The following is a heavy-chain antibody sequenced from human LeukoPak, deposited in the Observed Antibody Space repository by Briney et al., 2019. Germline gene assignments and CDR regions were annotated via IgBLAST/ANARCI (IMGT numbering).Heavy chain of an antibody. J-gene: IGHJ4*02. CDR3: ARSTSSLRPFDY. CDR2: TWYDGSNE. CDR1: AFSFSNYG. D-gene: IGHD1-1*01. Sequence: QPGRSLRLSCAASAFSFSNYGMHWVRQAPGKGLEWVAVTWYDGSNEYYADSVKGRFTISRDNAKNTLYLQMNSLRAEDTAVYYCARSTSSLRPFDYWGQGTLVTVSS. V-gene: IGHV3-33*01.